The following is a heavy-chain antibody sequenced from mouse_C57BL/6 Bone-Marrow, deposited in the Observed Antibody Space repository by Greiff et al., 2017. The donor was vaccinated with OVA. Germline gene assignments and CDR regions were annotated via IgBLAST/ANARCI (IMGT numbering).Heavy chain of an antibody. Sequence: VQLQQSGPGLVQPSQSLSITCTVSGFSLTSYGVHWVRQSPGKGLEWLGVIWRGGSTDYNAAFMSRLSITKDNSKSQVFFKMNSLQADDTAIYYCAKGDYYGSIPWFAYWGQGTLVTVSA. CDR2: IWRGGST. D-gene: IGHD1-1*01. V-gene: IGHV2-5*01. J-gene: IGHJ3*01. CDR3: AKGDYYGSIPWFAY. CDR1: GFSLTSYG.